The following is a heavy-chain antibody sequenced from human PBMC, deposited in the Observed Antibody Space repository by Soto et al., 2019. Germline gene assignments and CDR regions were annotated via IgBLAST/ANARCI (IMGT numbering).Heavy chain of an antibody. D-gene: IGHD6-6*01. CDR2: IIPILGIA. CDR3: ARDSKVYSSSSKHKYYFDY. V-gene: IGHV1-69*04. J-gene: IGHJ4*02. CDR1: GGTFSSYT. Sequence: SVKVSCKASGGTFSSYTISWVRQAPGQGLEWMGRIIPILGIANYAQKFQGRVTITADKSTSTAYMELSSLRSEDTAVYYCARDSKVYSSSSKHKYYFDYWGQGTLVTVSS.